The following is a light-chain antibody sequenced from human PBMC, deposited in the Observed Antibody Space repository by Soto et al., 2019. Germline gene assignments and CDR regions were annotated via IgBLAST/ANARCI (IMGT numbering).Light chain of an antibody. CDR2: RSN. CDR1: SSNIGSNY. Sequence: QAVVTQPPSASGTPGQRVTISCSGSSSNIGSNYVYWYQKFPGTAPKLLIYRSNQRPSGVPDRFSGSKSGTSASLAIRGLRSEDEADYYCAAWDASLSGPVVFGGGTKLTVL. CDR3: AAWDASLSGPVV. J-gene: IGLJ2*01. V-gene: IGLV1-47*01.